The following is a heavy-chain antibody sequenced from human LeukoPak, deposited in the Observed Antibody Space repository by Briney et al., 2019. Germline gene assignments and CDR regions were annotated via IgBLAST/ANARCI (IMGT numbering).Heavy chain of an antibody. CDR3: AWRYCSSTSCPYGMDV. J-gene: IGHJ6*02. CDR2: IIPILGIA. Sequence: RASVKVSCKASGGTFSSYAISWVRQAPGQWLEWMGRIIPILGIANYAQKFQGRVTITADKSTSTAYMELSSLRSEDTAVYYCAWRYCSSTSCPYGMDVWGQGTTVTVSS. V-gene: IGHV1-69*04. CDR1: GGTFSSYA. D-gene: IGHD2-2*01.